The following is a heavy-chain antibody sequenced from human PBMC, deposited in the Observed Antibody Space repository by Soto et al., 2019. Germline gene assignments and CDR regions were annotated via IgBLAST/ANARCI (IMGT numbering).Heavy chain of an antibody. Sequence: EVQLVESGGGLVKPGGSLRLSCAASGFTFSSYSMNWVRQAPGKGLEWVSSISSSSSYIYYADSVKGRFTISRDNAKNSLYLQMNSLRAEDTAVYYCARDGLGTWIDFDYWGQGTLVTVSS. J-gene: IGHJ4*02. D-gene: IGHD7-27*01. CDR2: ISSSSSYI. V-gene: IGHV3-21*01. CDR1: GFTFSSYS. CDR3: ARDGLGTWIDFDY.